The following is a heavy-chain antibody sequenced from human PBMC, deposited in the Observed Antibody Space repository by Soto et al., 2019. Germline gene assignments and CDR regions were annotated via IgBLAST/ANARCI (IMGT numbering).Heavy chain of an antibody. CDR3: AREPARHVMDV. V-gene: IGHV4-31*03. CDR2: IYYSGST. CDR1: GGSISSGGYY. J-gene: IGHJ6*02. Sequence: SETLSLTCTFSGGSISSGGYYWSWIRQHPGKGLEWIGYIYYSGSTYYNPSLKSRVTISVDTSKNQFSLKLSSVTAADTAVYYCAREPARHVMDVWGQGTTVTVSS. D-gene: IGHD6-25*01.